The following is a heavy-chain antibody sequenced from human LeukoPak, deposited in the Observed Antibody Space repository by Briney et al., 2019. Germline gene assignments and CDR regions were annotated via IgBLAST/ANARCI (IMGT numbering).Heavy chain of an antibody. CDR1: GGSISRVSYH. CDR3: ARRDNSGLDF. V-gene: IGHV4-39*02. J-gene: IGHJ4*02. Sequence: PSETLSLTCTVSGGSISRVSYHWGWIRQPPGKGLEWIGNIYYTGGTYYNPSLKSRVTISIDTSKNHFSLKLSSVTAADTAVYYCARRDNSGLDFWGQGTLVTVSS. CDR2: IYYTGGT. D-gene: IGHD3-22*01.